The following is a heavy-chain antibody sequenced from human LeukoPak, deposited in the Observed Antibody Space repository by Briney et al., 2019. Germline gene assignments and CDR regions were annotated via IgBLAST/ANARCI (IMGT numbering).Heavy chain of an antibody. CDR3: AKRVAAAGTTYYFDY. CDR1: GFTFSSYA. D-gene: IGHD6-13*01. CDR2: ISRSGAGT. V-gene: IGHV3-23*01. Sequence: GGSLRLSCAASGFTFSSYAMSWVRQAPGRGLEWVSAISRSGAGTYYADSVKGRFTISRDDSKNTLYLQMNSLSPEDTAVYYCAKRVAAAGTTYYFDYWGQGTLVTVSS. J-gene: IGHJ4*02.